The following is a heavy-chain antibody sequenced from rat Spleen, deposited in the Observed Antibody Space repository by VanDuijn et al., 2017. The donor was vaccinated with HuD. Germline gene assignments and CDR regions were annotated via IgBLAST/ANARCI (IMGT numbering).Heavy chain of an antibody. CDR2: ISTSGTNT. J-gene: IGHJ2*01. D-gene: IGHD1-6*01. CDR1: GFTFTNDY. Sequence: EVQLVESGGGLVQPGRSMKLSCAASGFTFTNDYMAWVRQAPTKGLEWVASISTSGTNTYYRDSVKGRFTISRDNAKSTLYLQMDSLRSEDTATYYCTTAGYTTDFYYPGGFDSWGQGVMVTVSS. V-gene: IGHV5-25*01. CDR3: TTAGYTTDFYYPGGFDS.